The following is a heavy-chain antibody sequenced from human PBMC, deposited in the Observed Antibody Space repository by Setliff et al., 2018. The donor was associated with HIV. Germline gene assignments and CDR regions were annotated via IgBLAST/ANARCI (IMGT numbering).Heavy chain of an antibody. J-gene: IGHJ4*01. V-gene: IGHV4-61*02. CDR1: GGSVSDGRSF. CDR2: IYPSGNT. CDR3: ARESDYYHFDY. D-gene: IGHD3-9*01. Sequence: SETLSLTCSVSGGSVSDGRSFWSWIRQPAGKRLEWIGRIYPSGNTDYNPSLKSRVTISVDTSKNQFSLRLTSVTAADTAIYYCARESDYYHFDYWGHGTLVTVSS.